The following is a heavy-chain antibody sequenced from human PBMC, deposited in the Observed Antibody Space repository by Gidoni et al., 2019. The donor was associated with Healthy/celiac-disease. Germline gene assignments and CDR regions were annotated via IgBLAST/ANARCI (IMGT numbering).Heavy chain of an antibody. CDR1: GLTFSSYA. D-gene: IGHD3-3*01. V-gene: IGHV3-23*01. Sequence: EVQLLESGGGLVQHGGSLRLSCAASGLTFSSYAMSWVRKAPGKGLEGFPAISGTGCSTYYASSVKCRFTIPRDNSKNTLYLQMNSLRADDTAVYYWAKENREEYDFWSGYPRRGWFDPWGQGTLVTVSS. CDR2: ISGTGCST. CDR3: AKENREEYDFWSGYPRRGWFDP. J-gene: IGHJ5*02.